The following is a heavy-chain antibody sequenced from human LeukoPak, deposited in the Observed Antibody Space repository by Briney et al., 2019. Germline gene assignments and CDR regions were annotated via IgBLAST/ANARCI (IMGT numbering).Heavy chain of an antibody. CDR2: ISGSGGST. Sequence: PGGSLRLSCAASGFTFSSYGMSWVRQAPGKGLEWVSAISGSGGSTYYADSVKGRFTISRDNSKNTVYLQMNSLRAEDTAVYYCARSLGSSGYQDYWGQGTLVTVSS. J-gene: IGHJ4*02. V-gene: IGHV3-23*01. CDR1: GFTFSSYG. CDR3: ARSLGSSGYQDY. D-gene: IGHD3-22*01.